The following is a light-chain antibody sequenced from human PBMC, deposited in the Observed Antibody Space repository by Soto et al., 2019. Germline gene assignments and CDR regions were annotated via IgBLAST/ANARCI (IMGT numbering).Light chain of an antibody. CDR2: EGS. CDR1: SSDVGSYNL. J-gene: IGLJ2*01. Sequence: QSVLTRPASVSGSPGQSITISCTGTSSDVGSYNLVSWYQQHPGKAPKLMIYEGSKRPSGVSNRFSGSKSGNTASLTISGLQAEDEADYYCCSYAGSSTPVVFGGGTKLTVL. CDR3: CSYAGSSTPVV. V-gene: IGLV2-23*01.